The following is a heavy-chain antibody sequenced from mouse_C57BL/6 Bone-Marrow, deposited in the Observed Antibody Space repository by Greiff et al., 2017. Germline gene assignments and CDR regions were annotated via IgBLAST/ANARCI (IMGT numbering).Heavy chain of an antibody. CDR3: ARVSLLRWYFDV. Sequence: VQLQQSVAELVRPGASVKLSCTASGFTFTNTYMPWVKQRPEQGLEWIGRIDPANGNTKYAPKFQGKATLTADTSSNTAYLQLSSLTSEDTALYYCARVSLLRWYFDVWGTGTTVTVSS. CDR2: IDPANGNT. V-gene: IGHV14-3*01. D-gene: IGHD1-2*01. CDR1: GFTFTNTY. J-gene: IGHJ1*03.